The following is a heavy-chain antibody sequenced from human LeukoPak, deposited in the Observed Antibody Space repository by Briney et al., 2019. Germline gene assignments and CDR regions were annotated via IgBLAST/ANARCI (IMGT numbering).Heavy chain of an antibody. CDR3: TTEIPLALGVGVVVPAAGDDY. CDR1: GFTFSNAW. D-gene: IGHD2-2*01. CDR2: IKSKTDGGTT. Sequence: GGSLRLSCAASGFTFSNAWMSWVRQAPGKGLEWVGRIKSKTDGGTTDYAAPVKGRFTISRDDSKNTLYLQMNSLKTEDTAVYYCTTEIPLALGVGVVVPAAGDDYWGQGTLVTVSS. J-gene: IGHJ4*02. V-gene: IGHV3-15*01.